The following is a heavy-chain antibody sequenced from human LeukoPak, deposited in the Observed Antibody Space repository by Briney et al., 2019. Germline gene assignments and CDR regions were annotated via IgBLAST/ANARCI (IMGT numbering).Heavy chain of an antibody. V-gene: IGHV3-11*06. D-gene: IGHD4-11*01. CDR3: ARRERGSTVTTLFYYFDY. J-gene: IGHJ4*02. CDR2: ISSSSTYT. Sequence: GGSLRLSCAASGFTFSDYYMNWIRQAPGKGLEWVSSISSSSTYTDYADSVKGRFTISRDNAKNSLYLQMNSLRAEDTAVYYCARRERGSTVTTLFYYFDYWGQGTLVTVSS. CDR1: GFTFSDYY.